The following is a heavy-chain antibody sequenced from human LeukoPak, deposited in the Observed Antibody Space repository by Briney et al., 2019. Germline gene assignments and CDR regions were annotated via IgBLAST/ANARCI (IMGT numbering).Heavy chain of an antibody. Sequence: PGGSLRLSCAASGFSCSSYGMHWVRNAPGKGLEWVAVIWYDGSKKYYADSVKGRFTIYRDNSKTTLYLQKNSLRAEDTAVYYCARGRFGGWQGGGFDYWGQGTLVTVSS. CDR1: GFSCSSYG. V-gene: IGHV3-33*01. J-gene: IGHJ4*02. CDR2: IWYDGSKK. CDR3: ARGRFGGWQGGGFDY. D-gene: IGHD6-19*01.